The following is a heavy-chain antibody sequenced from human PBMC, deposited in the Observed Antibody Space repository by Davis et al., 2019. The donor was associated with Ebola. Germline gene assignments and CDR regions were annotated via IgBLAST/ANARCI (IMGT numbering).Heavy chain of an antibody. CDR2: ISSSGDAI. Sequence: GESLKISCGVSGFTFSNYEMNWVRQAPGKGLEWISYISSSGDAIYYADSVKGRFTISRDNAKNSLYLQMNSLRAEDTAVYYCARDRSSYGYYYYGMDVWGQGTTVTVSS. D-gene: IGHD1-26*01. V-gene: IGHV3-48*03. CDR3: ARDRSSYGYYYYGMDV. J-gene: IGHJ6*02. CDR1: GFTFSNYE.